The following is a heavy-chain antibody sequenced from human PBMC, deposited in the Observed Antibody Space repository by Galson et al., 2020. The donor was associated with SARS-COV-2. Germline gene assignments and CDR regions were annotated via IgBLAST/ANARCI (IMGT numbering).Heavy chain of an antibody. CDR2: ISSSGSTI. Sequence: NSGGSLRPSCAASGFTFSDYYISWIRQAPGKGLEWVSYISSSGSTIYYADSVKGRFTISRDNAKNSLYLQMNSLRAEDTAVYYCARSVEKAAAVGYWGQGTLVTVSS. J-gene: IGHJ4*02. V-gene: IGHV3-11*04. CDR3: ARSVEKAAAVGY. CDR1: GFTFSDYY. D-gene: IGHD6-13*01.